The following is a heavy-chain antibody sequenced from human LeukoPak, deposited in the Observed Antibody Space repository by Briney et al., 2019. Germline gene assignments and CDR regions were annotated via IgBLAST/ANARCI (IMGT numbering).Heavy chain of an antibody. V-gene: IGHV1-24*01. D-gene: IGHD3-10*01. Sequence: APVKVSCKVSGYTLTELSMHWVRQAPGKGLEWMGYFDPEEGETISAQKFQGRVTMTEGTSTDTAYMELSSLRSDDTAVYYCAAFGELYWFDPWGQGTLVTVSS. CDR3: AAFGELYWFDP. J-gene: IGHJ5*02. CDR1: GYTLTELS. CDR2: FDPEEGET.